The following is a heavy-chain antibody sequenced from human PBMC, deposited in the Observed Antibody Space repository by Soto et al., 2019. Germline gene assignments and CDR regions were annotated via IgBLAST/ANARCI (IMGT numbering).Heavy chain of an antibody. J-gene: IGHJ4*02. CDR2: IYYSGST. CDR1: GGSISSGGYY. D-gene: IGHD5-12*01. Sequence: QVQLQESGPGLVKPSQTLSLTCTVSGGSISSGGYYWSWIRQHPGKGLEWIGYIYYSGSTYYNPSLKSRVTISVDTSKNQFSLKLSSVTAADTAVYYCARGRRYSGYDYVDYWGQGTLVTVSS. CDR3: ARGRRYSGYDYVDY. V-gene: IGHV4-31*03.